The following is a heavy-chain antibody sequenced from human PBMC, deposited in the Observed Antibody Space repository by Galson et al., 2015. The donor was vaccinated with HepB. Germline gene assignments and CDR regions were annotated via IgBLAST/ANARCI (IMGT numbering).Heavy chain of an antibody. D-gene: IGHD2-2*01. Sequence: CAISGDSVSSNSAAWNWIRQSPSRGLEWLGRTYYRSKWYNDYAVSVKSRITINPDTSKNQFSLQLNSVIPEDTAVYYCAREGPDVGGHGAYCSSTSCNWYFDLWGRGTLVTVSS. CDR1: GDSVSSNSAA. CDR2: TYYRSKWYN. CDR3: AREGPDVGGHGAYCSSTSCNWYFDL. J-gene: IGHJ2*01. V-gene: IGHV6-1*01.